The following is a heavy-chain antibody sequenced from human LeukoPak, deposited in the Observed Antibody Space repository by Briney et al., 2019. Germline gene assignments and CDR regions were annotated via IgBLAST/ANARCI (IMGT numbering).Heavy chain of an antibody. J-gene: IGHJ4*02. D-gene: IGHD2-21*02. Sequence: GGSLRLSCAASGFTFSDYYMSWIRQAPGKGLEWVSYISSSGSTIYYADSVKGRFTISRDNAKNSLYLQMNSLRAEDTAVYYCATGLPSIVVVTAIRDYWGQGTLATVSS. CDR2: ISSSGSTI. CDR3: ATGLPSIVVVTAIRDY. V-gene: IGHV3-11*01. CDR1: GFTFSDYY.